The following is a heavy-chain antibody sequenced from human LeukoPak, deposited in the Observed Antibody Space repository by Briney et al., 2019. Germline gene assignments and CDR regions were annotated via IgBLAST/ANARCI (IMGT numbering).Heavy chain of an antibody. CDR1: GFTFSDYY. D-gene: IGHD1-1*01. J-gene: IGHJ6*02. Sequence: TGGSLRLSCAASGFTFSDYYMSWIRQAPGKGLEWVSHISSSGSTIYYADSVKGRFTISRDNAKNSLYLQMNSLRAEDTAVYYCARGHGTPPHYYYYYGMDVWGQGTTVTVSS. V-gene: IGHV3-11*01. CDR2: ISSSGSTI. CDR3: ARGHGTPPHYYYYYGMDV.